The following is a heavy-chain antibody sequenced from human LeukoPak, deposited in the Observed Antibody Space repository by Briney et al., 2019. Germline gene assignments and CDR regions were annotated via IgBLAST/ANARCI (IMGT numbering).Heavy chain of an antibody. CDR2: IYYSGST. CDR1: GGSISSYY. V-gene: IGHV4-59*12. Sequence: SETLSLTCTVSGGSISSYYWSWIRQPPGKGLEWIGYIYYSGSTNYNPSLKSRVTISVDKSKNQFSLKLSSVTAADTAVYYCARFGELSGFDYWGQGTLVTVSS. D-gene: IGHD3-10*01. J-gene: IGHJ4*02. CDR3: ARFGELSGFDY.